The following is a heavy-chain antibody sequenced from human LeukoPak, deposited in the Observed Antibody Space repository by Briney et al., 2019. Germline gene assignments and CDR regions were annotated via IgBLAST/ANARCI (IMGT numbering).Heavy chain of an antibody. CDR2: ISASGGST. D-gene: IGHD6-19*01. Sequence: GGSLRRSCAASGFTFSSYAMSWVRQAPGKGLEWVSTISASGGSTYYAGSVKGRFTISRDNSKNTLYLQMNSLRAEDTAVYYCAKDRDSGWYTFYYWGQGTLVTVSS. CDR3: AKDRDSGWYTFYY. J-gene: IGHJ4*02. CDR1: GFTFSSYA. V-gene: IGHV3-23*01.